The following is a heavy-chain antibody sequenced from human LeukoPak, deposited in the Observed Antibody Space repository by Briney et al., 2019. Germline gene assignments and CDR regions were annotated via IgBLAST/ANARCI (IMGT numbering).Heavy chain of an antibody. CDR2: ISYDGSNK. D-gene: IGHD2-21*01. Sequence: GGSLRLSCAASGFTFSSYAMHWVRQAPGKGLEWVAVISYDGSNKYYADSVEGRFTISRDNAKNSLYLQMNSLTAEDTAVYYCVRESYSRGDFNWGQGTLVSVSS. V-gene: IGHV3-30-3*01. CDR3: VRESYSRGDFN. J-gene: IGHJ4*02. CDR1: GFTFSSYA.